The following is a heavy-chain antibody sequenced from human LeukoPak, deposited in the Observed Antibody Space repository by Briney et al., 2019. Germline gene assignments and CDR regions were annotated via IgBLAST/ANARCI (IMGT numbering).Heavy chain of an antibody. CDR2: IYYSGST. V-gene: IGHV4-59*01. D-gene: IGHD3-22*01. CDR1: GGSISSYY. CDR3: ARAGAYYDSTQDAFDI. Sequence: SETLSLTCTVSGGSISSYYWSWIRQPPGKGLEWIAYIYYSGSTNYNPSLKSRVTISVDTSKNQFSLKLSSVTAADTAVYYCARAGAYYDSTQDAFDIWGQGTMVTVSS. J-gene: IGHJ3*02.